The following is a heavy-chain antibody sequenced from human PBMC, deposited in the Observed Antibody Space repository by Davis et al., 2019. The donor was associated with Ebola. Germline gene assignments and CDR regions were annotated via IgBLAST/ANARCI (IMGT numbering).Heavy chain of an antibody. J-gene: IGHJ6*02. CDR2: IIPILGIA. D-gene: IGHD4-11*01. V-gene: IGHV1-69*04. CDR1: GGTFSSYA. Sequence: SVKVSCKASGGTFSSYAISWVRQAPGQGLEWMGRIIPILGIANYAQKFQGRVTITADESTSTAYMELSSLRAEDTAVYYCAKDAGYSTGGWYYYYGMDVWGQGTTVTVSS. CDR3: AKDAGYSTGGWYYYYGMDV.